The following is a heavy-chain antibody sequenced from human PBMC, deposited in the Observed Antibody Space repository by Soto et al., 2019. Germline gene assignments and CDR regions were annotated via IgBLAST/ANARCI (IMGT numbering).Heavy chain of an antibody. CDR3: ARDPAGGYDFWSGYPV. CDR1: GGSISSYY. D-gene: IGHD3-3*01. J-gene: IGHJ4*02. CDR2: IYYSGST. V-gene: IGHV4-59*01. Sequence: QVQLQESGPGLVKPSETLSLTCTVSGGSISSYYWSWIWQPPGKGLEWIGYIYYSGSTNYNPSLKSRVTISVDTSKNQFSLKLSSVTAADTAVYYCARDPAGGYDFWSGYPVWGQGTLVTVSS.